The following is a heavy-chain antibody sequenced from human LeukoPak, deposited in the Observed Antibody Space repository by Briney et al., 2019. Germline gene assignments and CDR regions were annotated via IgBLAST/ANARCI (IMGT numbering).Heavy chain of an antibody. D-gene: IGHD3-3*01. J-gene: IGHJ5*02. CDR2: ISAYNGNT. V-gene: IGHV1-18*01. CDR3: ARARYYDFWSGFPLLFDP. CDR1: GYTFTSYG. Sequence: ASVKVSCKASGYTFTSYGISWVRQAPGQGLEWMGWISAYNGNTNYAQKLQGRVTMTTDTSTSTAYMELRSLRSDDTAVYYCARARYYDFWSGFPLLFDPWGQGTLVTVSS.